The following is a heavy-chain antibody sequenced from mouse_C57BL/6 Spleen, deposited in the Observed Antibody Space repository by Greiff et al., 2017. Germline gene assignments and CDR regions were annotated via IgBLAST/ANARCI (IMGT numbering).Heavy chain of an antibody. CDR1: GFTFSSYA. CDR3: TREGINYFGG. Sequence: EVMLVESGAGLVKPGGSLKLSCAASGFTFSSYAMSWVRQTPEKRLEWVAYISRGGDYIYYADTLKGRFTISRDNARNTLYLQMSSLKSEDTAMYYCTREGINYFGGWGQGPTLTVSS. J-gene: IGHJ2*01. CDR2: ISRGGDYI. V-gene: IGHV5-9-1*02.